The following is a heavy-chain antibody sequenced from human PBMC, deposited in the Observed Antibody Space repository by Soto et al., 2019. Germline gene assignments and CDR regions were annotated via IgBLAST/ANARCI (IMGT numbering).Heavy chain of an antibody. Sequence: PSETLSLTCTVSGGSVSSGSYYWSWIRQPPGKVLEWIGYIYYSGSTNYNPSLKSRVTISVDTSKNQFSLKLSSVTAADTAVYYCARGLRGYSLGTQAHGMDVWGQGTTVTVS. D-gene: IGHD5-18*01. CDR3: ARGLRGYSLGTQAHGMDV. CDR1: GGSVSSGSYY. CDR2: IYYSGST. J-gene: IGHJ6*02. V-gene: IGHV4-61*01.